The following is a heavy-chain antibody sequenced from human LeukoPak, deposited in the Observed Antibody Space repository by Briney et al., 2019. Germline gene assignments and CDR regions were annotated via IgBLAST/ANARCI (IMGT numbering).Heavy chain of an antibody. CDR2: IIPIFGTA. CDR3: ARLVGSSGWYERDYFDY. D-gene: IGHD6-19*01. Sequence: ASVKVSCKASGDTFSSYAISWVRQAPGQGLEWMGGIIPIFGTANYAQKFQGRVTITADESTSTAYMELSSLRSEDTAVYYCARLVGSSGWYERDYFDYWGQGTLVTVSS. CDR1: GDTFSSYA. V-gene: IGHV1-69*13. J-gene: IGHJ4*02.